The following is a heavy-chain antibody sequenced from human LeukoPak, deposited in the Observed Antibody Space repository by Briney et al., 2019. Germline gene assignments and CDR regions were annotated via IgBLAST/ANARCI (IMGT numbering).Heavy chain of an antibody. CDR1: GYSFTSYW. D-gene: IGHD3-10*01. J-gene: IGHJ4*02. V-gene: IGHV5-51*01. CDR2: IYPDDSDT. Sequence: GESLQISCQGSGYSFTSYWIGWVRQLPGKGLEWMGIIYPDDSDTRYSPSFQGQVTISADRSIATAYLQWSSLKASDTAMYYCARPQGFYGSGSFDYWGQGTLVTVSS. CDR3: ARPQGFYGSGSFDY.